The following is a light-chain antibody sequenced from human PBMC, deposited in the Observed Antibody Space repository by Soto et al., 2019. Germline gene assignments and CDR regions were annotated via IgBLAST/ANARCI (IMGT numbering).Light chain of an antibody. J-gene: IGKJ5*01. V-gene: IGKV3-20*01. CDR3: QQYGSSLSIT. Sequence: EIVLTQSPGTLSLSPGERATLSCRASQSVSSSYLAWYQQKPVQAPRLLIYGASSRATGIPDRFSGSGSGTDFTLTISRLEPEDFAVYYCQQYGSSLSITFGQGTRLEIK. CDR2: GAS. CDR1: QSVSSSY.